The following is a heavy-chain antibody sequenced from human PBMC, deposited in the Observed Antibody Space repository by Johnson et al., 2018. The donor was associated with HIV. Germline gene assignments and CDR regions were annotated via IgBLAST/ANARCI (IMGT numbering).Heavy chain of an antibody. J-gene: IGHJ3*02. Sequence: VQLVESGGNLVQPGGSLRLSCAASGFTVSSNYMTWVRQAPGKGLEWVSVIYSGGDTYYSDSVMGRFTISRDTSKNTLYLQMNSLRGDDTAVYYCTRVSSTSWALDIWGQGTLVTVSS. CDR2: IYSGGDT. CDR3: TRVSSTSWALDI. CDR1: GFTVSSNY. V-gene: IGHV3-66*01. D-gene: IGHD2-15*01.